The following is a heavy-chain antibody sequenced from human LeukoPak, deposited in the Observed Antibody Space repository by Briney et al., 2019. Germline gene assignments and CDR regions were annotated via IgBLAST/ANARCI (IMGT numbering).Heavy chain of an antibody. Sequence: GGSLRLSCAASGFTFDDYGMSWVRQAPGKGLEWVSAISGSGGSTYYADSVKGRFTISRDNSKNTLYLQMNSLRAEDTAVYYCAKEPLYNWNDWFDPWGQGTLVTVSS. CDR2: ISGSGGST. CDR1: GFTFDDYG. V-gene: IGHV3-23*01. J-gene: IGHJ5*02. D-gene: IGHD1-20*01. CDR3: AKEPLYNWNDWFDP.